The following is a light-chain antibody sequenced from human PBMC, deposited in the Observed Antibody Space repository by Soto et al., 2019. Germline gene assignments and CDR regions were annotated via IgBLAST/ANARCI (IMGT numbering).Light chain of an antibody. CDR3: QQYGSSPLT. CDR2: GAS. J-gene: IGKJ1*01. Sequence: EIVLTQSPGTLSLSPGERATLSCRASQSVSSSYLAWYQQKPGQAPRLFIYGASSRATGIPDRFSGSGSGTDFTLTISRLEPEDFAVYYCQQYGSSPLTVGQGTKAETK. V-gene: IGKV3-20*01. CDR1: QSVSSSY.